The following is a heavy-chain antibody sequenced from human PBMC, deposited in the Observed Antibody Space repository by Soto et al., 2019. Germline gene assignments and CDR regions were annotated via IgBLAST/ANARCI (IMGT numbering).Heavy chain of an antibody. Sequence: GGSLRLSCAASGFTFSSYSMHWVRQAPGKGLEWVASISSSRSYKYYADSVKGRFIFSRDNPKNTMYLQMNSLKAEDTAVYFCAKTTDGWFSAFEIWGQGTVVTVSS. D-gene: IGHD6-19*01. CDR2: ISSSRSYK. CDR1: GFTFSSYS. V-gene: IGHV3-21*04. CDR3: AKTTDGWFSAFEI. J-gene: IGHJ3*02.